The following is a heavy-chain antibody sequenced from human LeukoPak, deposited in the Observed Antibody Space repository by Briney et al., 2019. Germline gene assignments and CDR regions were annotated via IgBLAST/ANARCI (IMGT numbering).Heavy chain of an antibody. D-gene: IGHD3-22*01. CDR1: GGSISSYY. V-gene: IGHV4-4*09. CDR2: IYTSGST. J-gene: IGHJ3*02. CDR3: ARLDGGYYDSSGYYGAWYAFDI. Sequence: SETLSLTCTVSGGSISSYYWSWIRQPPGKGLEWIGYIYTSGSTNYNLSLKSRVTISVDTSKNQFSLKLSSVTAADTAVYYCARLDGGYYDSSGYYGAWYAFDIWGQGTMVTVSS.